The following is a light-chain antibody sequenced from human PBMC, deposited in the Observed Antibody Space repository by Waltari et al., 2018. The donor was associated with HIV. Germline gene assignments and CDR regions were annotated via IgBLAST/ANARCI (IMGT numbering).Light chain of an antibody. Sequence: TTSRSCSNSNNGTNPLEWYQQLPGTAPKLLIYSNNQRPSGVPDRISGSKSGTSASLAIGGLQSDDEADYYCASWEDILHGPVFGGGTKLTVL. V-gene: IGLV1-44*01. CDR1: NSNNGTNP. CDR2: SNN. CDR3: ASWEDILHGPV. J-gene: IGLJ2*01.